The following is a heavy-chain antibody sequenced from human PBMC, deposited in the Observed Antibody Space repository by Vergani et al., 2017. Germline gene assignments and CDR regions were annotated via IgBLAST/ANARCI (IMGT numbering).Heavy chain of an antibody. J-gene: IGHJ3*01. V-gene: IGHV3-23*01. CDR1: GFSFPGYA. CDR2: VSGSSATP. Sequence: EVQLLESGGGLVQPGGSLRLSCEASGFSFPGYAMSWVRQAPGKGLEWVSSVSGSSATPYYADSVKGRFIISRDNSKNTLHLQMNSLRAEDTAVYHCVRERAPFDAFDVWGQGTMVTVSS. CDR3: VRERAPFDAFDV.